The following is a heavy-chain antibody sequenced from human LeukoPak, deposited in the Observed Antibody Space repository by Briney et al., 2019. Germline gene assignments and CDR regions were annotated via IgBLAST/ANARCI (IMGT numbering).Heavy chain of an antibody. J-gene: IGHJ5*02. CDR1: GGTFSSYA. CDR3: AREMVAARNWFDP. CDR2: IIPIFGTA. V-gene: IGHV1-69*06. Sequence: SVKVSCKASGGTFSSYAISWVRQAAGQGLEWMGGIIPIFGTANYAQKFQGRVTITADKSTSTAYMELSSLRSEDTAVYYCAREMVAARNWFDPWGQGTLVTVSS. D-gene: IGHD2-15*01.